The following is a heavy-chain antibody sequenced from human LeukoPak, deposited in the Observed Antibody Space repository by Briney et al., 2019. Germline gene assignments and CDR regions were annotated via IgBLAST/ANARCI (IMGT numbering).Heavy chain of an antibody. CDR3: ARVVDNWFDP. D-gene: IGHD3-10*01. Sequence: EWMGWIDTNTGNPTYAQGFTGRFVFSLDTSVSTAYLQISSLKAEDTAVYYCARVVDNWFDPWGQGTLVTVSS. J-gene: IGHJ5*02. CDR2: IDTNTGNP. V-gene: IGHV7-4-1*02.